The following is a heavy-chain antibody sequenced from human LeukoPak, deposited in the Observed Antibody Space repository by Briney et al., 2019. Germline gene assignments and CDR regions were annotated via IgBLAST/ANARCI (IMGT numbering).Heavy chain of an antibody. CDR2: ISSSSDYI. Sequence: GGSLRLSCAASGLTVGSKYMGWVRQAPGKGLEWVSSISSSSDYIYYADSVKGRFTISRDNARNSLYLQMDSLRAEDTAVYYCARSRSVSNYKGMDVWGQGTTVTVSS. CDR3: ARSRSVSNYKGMDV. CDR1: GLTVGSKY. D-gene: IGHD5/OR15-5a*01. V-gene: IGHV3-21*01. J-gene: IGHJ6*02.